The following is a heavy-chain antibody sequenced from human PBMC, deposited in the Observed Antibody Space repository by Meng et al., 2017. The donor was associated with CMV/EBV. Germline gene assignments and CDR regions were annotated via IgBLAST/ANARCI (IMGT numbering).Heavy chain of an antibody. CDR3: ARDSRLWSNYYYYGMDV. CDR1: GFTFSSDS. D-gene: IGHD4/OR15-4a*01. V-gene: IGHV3-48*04. J-gene: IGHJ6*02. Sequence: GGSLRLSCAASGFTFSSDSMNWVRQAPGKGLEWVSYISSSSSTIYYADSVKGRFTISRDNAKNSLYLQMNSLRAEDTAVYYCARDSRLWSNYYYYGMDVWGQGTTVTVSS. CDR2: ISSSSSTI.